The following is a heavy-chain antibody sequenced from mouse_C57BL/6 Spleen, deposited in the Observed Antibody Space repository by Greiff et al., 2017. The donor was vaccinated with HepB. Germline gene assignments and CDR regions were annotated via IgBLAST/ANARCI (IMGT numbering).Heavy chain of an antibody. CDR2: INPYNGGT. D-gene: IGHD1-1*01. V-gene: IGHV1-19*01. J-gene: IGHJ2*01. CDR3: ARGNYGY. Sequence: VQLKESGPVLVKPGASVKMSCKASGYTFTDYYMNWVKQSHGKSLEWIGVINPYNGGTSYNQKFKGKATLTVDKSSSTAYMELNSLTSEDSAVYYCARGNYGYWGQGTTLTVSS. CDR1: GYTFTDYY.